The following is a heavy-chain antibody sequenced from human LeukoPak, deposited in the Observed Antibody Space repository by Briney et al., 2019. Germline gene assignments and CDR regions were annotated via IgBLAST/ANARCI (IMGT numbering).Heavy chain of an antibody. V-gene: IGHV4-34*01. CDR2: INHSGST. CDR3: ASLLQYYYDSSGPVDY. CDR1: GGSLSGYY. Sequence: SETLSLTCAVYGGSLSGYYWSWIRQPPGKGLEWIGEINHSGSTNYNPSLKSRVTISVDTSKNQFSLKLSSVTAADTAVYYCASLLQYYYDSSGPVDYWGQGTLVTVSS. D-gene: IGHD3-22*01. J-gene: IGHJ4*02.